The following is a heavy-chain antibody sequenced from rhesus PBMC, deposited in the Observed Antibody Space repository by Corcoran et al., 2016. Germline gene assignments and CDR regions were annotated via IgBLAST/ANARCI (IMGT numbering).Heavy chain of an antibody. CDR2: GDHKDGEA. CDR1: GYIFTDYY. CDR3: AVGIAAGPVGWYV. V-gene: IGHV1-111*01. J-gene: IGHJ5-1*01. D-gene: IGHD6-13*01. Sequence: EVQLVQSGAEVKKPGASVKISCKASGYIFTDYYLHLVRQAPGKGLEWMGRGDHKDGEADYAQQFQTKVTITRDTSPDTAYMVLSSLRSEDTAVYYCAVGIAAGPVGWYVWGPGVLVTVSS.